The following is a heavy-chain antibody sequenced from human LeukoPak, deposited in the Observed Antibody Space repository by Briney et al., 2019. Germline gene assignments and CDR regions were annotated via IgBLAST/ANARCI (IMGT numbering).Heavy chain of an antibody. CDR2: INPNSGGT. CDR1: GYTFTSYD. CDR3: ARGPSFDY. Sequence: VASVKVSCKASGYTFTSYDINWVRQATGQGLEWMGWINPNSGGTNYAQKFQGRVTMTRDTSISTAYMELSRLRSDDTAVYYCARGPSFDYWGQGTLVTVSS. V-gene: IGHV1-2*02. J-gene: IGHJ4*02.